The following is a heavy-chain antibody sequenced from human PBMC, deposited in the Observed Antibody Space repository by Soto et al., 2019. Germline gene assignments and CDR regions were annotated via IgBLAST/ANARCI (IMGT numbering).Heavy chain of an antibody. CDR2: ISYDGSNK. CDR1: GFTFSSYG. Sequence: GGSLRLSCAASGFTFSSYGMHWVRQAPGKGLEWVAVISYDGSNKYYADSVKGRFTISRDNSKNTLYLQMNSLRAEDTAVYYCAKDQVPYNWNGRGMDVWGKGTTVTVSS. D-gene: IGHD1-1*01. J-gene: IGHJ6*03. V-gene: IGHV3-30*18. CDR3: AKDQVPYNWNGRGMDV.